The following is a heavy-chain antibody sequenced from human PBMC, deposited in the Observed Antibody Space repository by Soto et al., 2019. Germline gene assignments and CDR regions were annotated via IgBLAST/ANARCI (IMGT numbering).Heavy chain of an antibody. Sequence: PSETLSLTCAVYGGSFSGYYWSWIRQPPGKGLEWIGEINHSGSTNYNPSLKSRVTISVDTSKNQFSLKLSSVTAADTAVYYCARGDYYGSGNYGMDVWGQGTTVTVSS. J-gene: IGHJ6*02. CDR3: ARGDYYGSGNYGMDV. D-gene: IGHD3-10*01. V-gene: IGHV4-34*01. CDR1: GGSFSGYY. CDR2: INHSGST.